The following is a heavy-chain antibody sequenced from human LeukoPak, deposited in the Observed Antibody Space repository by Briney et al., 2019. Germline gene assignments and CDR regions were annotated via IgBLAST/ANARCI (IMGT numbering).Heavy chain of an antibody. CDR2: MNPNSGNT. CDR1: GYTFTSYD. Sequence: ASVKVSCKASGYTFTSYDINWVRQATGQGLEWMGWMNPNSGNTGYAQKFQGRVTMTRNTSISTAYMELSSLRSEVTAVYYCARASPLLRYFDWWRTRLPGGGENDYWGQGTLVTVSS. D-gene: IGHD3-9*01. CDR3: ARASPLLRYFDWWRTRLPGGGENDY. J-gene: IGHJ4*02. V-gene: IGHV1-8*01.